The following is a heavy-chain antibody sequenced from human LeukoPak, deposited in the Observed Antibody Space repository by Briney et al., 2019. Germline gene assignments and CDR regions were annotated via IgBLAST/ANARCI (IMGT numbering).Heavy chain of an antibody. V-gene: IGHV3-48*01. CDR3: AREIDYSYYWYFDL. J-gene: IGHJ2*01. CDR2: ISNSHSHI. D-gene: IGHD4-11*01. CDR1: GFTLSAYS. Sequence: GGSLRLSCGSSGFTLSAYSMNWVRQAPGKGLEWVSYISNSHSHIYYADSVKGRFTISRDNAKNSLYLQMNSLRVEDTAVYYCAREIDYSYYWYFDLWGRGTLVTVSS.